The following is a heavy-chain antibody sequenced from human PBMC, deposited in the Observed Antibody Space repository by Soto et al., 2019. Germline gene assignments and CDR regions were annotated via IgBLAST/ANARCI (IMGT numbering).Heavy chain of an antibody. Sequence: SETLSLTCAVYGGSFSGYYWSWIRQPPGKGLEWIGEINHSGSTNYNPSLKSRVTISVDTSKNQFSLKLSSVTAADTAVYYCARGKGSRTYYDFWSGYYTLDYWGQGTLVTVSS. CDR2: INHSGST. D-gene: IGHD3-3*01. V-gene: IGHV4-34*01. J-gene: IGHJ4*02. CDR3: ARGKGSRTYYDFWSGYYTLDY. CDR1: GGSFSGYY.